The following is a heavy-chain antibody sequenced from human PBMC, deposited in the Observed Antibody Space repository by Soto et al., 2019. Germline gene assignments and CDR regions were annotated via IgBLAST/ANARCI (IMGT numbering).Heavy chain of an antibody. CDR2: IRGSGGST. Sequence: GGSLRLSCAASGFTFSSYAMSWVRQAPGKGLEWVSAIRGSGGSTYYADSVKGRFTISRDNSKNTLYLQMNSLRAEDTAVYYCAKDTLQRITIFGVVPPDWGQGTLVTVSS. J-gene: IGHJ4*02. D-gene: IGHD3-3*01. CDR1: GFTFSSYA. V-gene: IGHV3-23*01. CDR3: AKDTLQRITIFGVVPPD.